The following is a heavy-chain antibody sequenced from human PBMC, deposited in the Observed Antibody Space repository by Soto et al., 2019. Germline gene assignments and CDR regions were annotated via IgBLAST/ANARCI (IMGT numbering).Heavy chain of an antibody. J-gene: IGHJ4*01. Sequence: ASVKVSCKASGYTFTRYGVSWVRQAPGQGLEWMGWISAYNGNTNYAQKFQGRVTMTTATSTRTAYMELRSLRSDDTAVFYCAISYFGSSSCYVLTLDYWCHAILLTVSS. CDR3: AISYFGSSSCYVLTLDY. V-gene: IGHV1-18*01. D-gene: IGHD2-2*01. CDR1: GYTFTRYG. CDR2: ISAYNGNT.